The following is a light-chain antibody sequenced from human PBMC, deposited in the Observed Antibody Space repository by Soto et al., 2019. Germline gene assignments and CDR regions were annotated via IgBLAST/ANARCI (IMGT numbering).Light chain of an antibody. CDR2: DVS. J-gene: IGLJ2*01. CDR1: SSDVGAYNY. CDR3: SSYTGSSTVV. Sequence: QSALTQPASVSGSPGQSITISCTGTSSDVGAYNYVSWYQQYLGKAPKLMIYDVSNRTSGVSNRFSGSKSDNTASLTISGFQSEDEADYYCSSYTGSSTVVFGGGTKLTVL. V-gene: IGLV2-14*01.